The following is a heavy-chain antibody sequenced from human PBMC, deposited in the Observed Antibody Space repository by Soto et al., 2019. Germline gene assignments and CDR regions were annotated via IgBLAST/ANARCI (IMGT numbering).Heavy chain of an antibody. Sequence: KSSNTLSLTCTVSGGSISSSSYYWGWIRQPPGKGLEWIGSIYYSGSTYYNPSLKSRVTIPVDTSKNQFSLKLSSVTAADTAVYYCARTDSEYSSPGYYYYGMDVWGQGTTVTVSS. CDR2: IYYSGST. CDR1: GGSISSSSYY. V-gene: IGHV4-39*01. J-gene: IGHJ6*02. D-gene: IGHD6-6*01. CDR3: ARTDSEYSSPGYYYYGMDV.